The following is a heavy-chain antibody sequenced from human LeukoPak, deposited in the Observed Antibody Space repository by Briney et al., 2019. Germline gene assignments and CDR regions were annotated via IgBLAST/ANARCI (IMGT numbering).Heavy chain of an antibody. V-gene: IGHV3-23*01. CDR2: ISGSGGST. D-gene: IGHD2-15*01. CDR3: ANDRRFCSGGSCYSGKGGAFDI. Sequence: GGSLRLSCAASGFTFSSYAMSWVRQALGKGLGWVSAISGSGGSTYYADSVKGRFTISRDNSRNTLYLQMNSLRADDTAVYYCANDRRFCSGGSCYSGKGGAFDIWGQGTMVTVSS. J-gene: IGHJ3*02. CDR1: GFTFSSYA.